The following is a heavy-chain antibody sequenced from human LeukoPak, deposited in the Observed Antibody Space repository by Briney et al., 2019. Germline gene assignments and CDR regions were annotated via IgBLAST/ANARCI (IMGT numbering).Heavy chain of an antibody. D-gene: IGHD2-2*01. V-gene: IGHV4-34*01. J-gene: IGHJ5*02. CDR2: INHRGTT. CDR1: GESFSHYY. CDR3: ARGAFHTSSVWFDP. Sequence: SETLSLTCAVSGESFSHYYWSWLRQNPGKGLEWLGEINHRGTTNYNPSLKSRVAISIDTSRNQFSLQVTSVTAADTAVFYCARGAFHTSSVWFDPWGQGTLVTVSS.